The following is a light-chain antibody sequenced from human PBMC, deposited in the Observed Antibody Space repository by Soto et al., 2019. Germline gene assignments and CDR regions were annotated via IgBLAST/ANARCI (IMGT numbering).Light chain of an antibody. V-gene: IGKV1-39*01. Sequence: DIQMTQSPSSLSASVGDRVTITCRASQSISSYLNWYQQKPGKAPKLLIYAASSLQSGVPSRFSGSGSGTDFTLTISSLQPEDSATYYCQQSYSTPRTCDQGTKLEIK. CDR2: AAS. J-gene: IGKJ2*01. CDR1: QSISSY. CDR3: QQSYSTPRT.